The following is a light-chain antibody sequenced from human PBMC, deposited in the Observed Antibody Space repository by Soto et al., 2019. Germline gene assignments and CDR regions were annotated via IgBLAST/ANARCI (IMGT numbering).Light chain of an antibody. CDR1: ESVSSN. Sequence: EIVITQSPVTLSLSPGERATLSCRASESVSSNLAWYQQKPGQAPRLLIYDASTRATGIPARFSGSGSGTEFTLTISSLQSEDFAFYYCQQYNNWPPGRTFGQGTKVEIK. J-gene: IGKJ1*01. CDR2: DAS. V-gene: IGKV3-15*01. CDR3: QQYNNWPPGRT.